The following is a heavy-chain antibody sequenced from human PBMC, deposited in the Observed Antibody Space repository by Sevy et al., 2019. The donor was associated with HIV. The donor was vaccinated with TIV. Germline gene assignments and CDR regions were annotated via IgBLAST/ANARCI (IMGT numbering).Heavy chain of an antibody. V-gene: IGHV4-34*01. J-gene: IGHJ4*02. CDR3: ARGDYGSGIYIDY. Sequence: SETLSLTCAVYGGSFSGYYWSWIRQPPGKGLEWLGEIYHSGSTNYNPSRKSRITIYLDTSKNQFSLNLNSVTAADTAVYYCARGDYGSGIYIDYWGQGTLVTVSS. CDR1: GGSFSGYY. CDR2: IYHSGST. D-gene: IGHD3-10*01.